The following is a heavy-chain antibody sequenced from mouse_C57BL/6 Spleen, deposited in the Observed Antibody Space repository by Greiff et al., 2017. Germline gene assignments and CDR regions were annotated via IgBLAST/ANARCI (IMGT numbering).Heavy chain of an antibody. V-gene: IGHV1-42*01. CDR1: GYSFTGYY. CDR2: INPSTGGT. CDR3: ARGGNLLYYFDY. D-gene: IGHD2-3*01. Sequence: EVQLQQSGPELVKPGASVKISCKASGYSFTGYYMNWVKQSPEKSLEWIGEINPSTGGTTYNQKFKAKATLTVDKSSSTAYMQLKSLTSEDSAVYYCARGGNLLYYFDYWGQGTTLTVSS. J-gene: IGHJ2*01.